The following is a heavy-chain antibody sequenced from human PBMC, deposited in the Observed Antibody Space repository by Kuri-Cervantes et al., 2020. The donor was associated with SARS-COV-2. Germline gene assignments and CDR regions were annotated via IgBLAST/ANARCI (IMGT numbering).Heavy chain of an antibody. Sequence: GESLKISCAASGFTISDDYMTWVRQAPGMGLEWVADISTTGTYKNYADSVKGRFTISRGNAKNSLFLQINSLRVEDTAVYYCATSGIGGLDHWGQGTLVTVSS. CDR3: ATSGIGGLDH. D-gene: IGHD2-21*01. CDR1: GFTISDDY. CDR2: ISTTGTYK. V-gene: IGHV3-11*06. J-gene: IGHJ4*02.